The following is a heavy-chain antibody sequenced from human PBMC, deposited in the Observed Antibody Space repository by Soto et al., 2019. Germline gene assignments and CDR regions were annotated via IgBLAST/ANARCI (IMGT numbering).Heavy chain of an antibody. CDR3: ASRPRNGYNR. CDR1: GGTFSNYA. J-gene: IGHJ4*02. Sequence: QVQLVQSGAELKKPGSSVKVSCKSSGGTFSNYAVSWVRQVPGQGLEWMGGIIPIFNTSNYAQKFQGRVTFTADESTGTAYMELSSLRSEDTAVYYCASRPRNGYNRWGQGTLVTVSS. V-gene: IGHV1-69*01. D-gene: IGHD5-12*01. CDR2: IIPIFNTS.